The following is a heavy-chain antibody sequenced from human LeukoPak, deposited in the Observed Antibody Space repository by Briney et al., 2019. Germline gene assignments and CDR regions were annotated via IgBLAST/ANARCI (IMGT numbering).Heavy chain of an antibody. J-gene: IGHJ3*02. CDR1: GYTFTSYY. Sequence: ASVKASCKASGYTFTSYYMHWVRQAPGQGLEWMGKINPSGGRTSYAQNFQGRVTMTRDTSTSTVYMELSSLRSEDTAVYYCARALDIVVVGDRDAYGDYVLGALDIWGQGTMVTVSS. D-gene: IGHD2-15*01. CDR2: INPSGGRT. CDR3: ARALDIVVVGDRDAYGDYVLGALDI. V-gene: IGHV1-46*01.